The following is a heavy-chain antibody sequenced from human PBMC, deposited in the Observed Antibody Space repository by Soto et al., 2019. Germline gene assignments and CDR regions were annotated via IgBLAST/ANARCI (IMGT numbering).Heavy chain of an antibody. CDR2: NSGSGDFS. CDR3: AAMVATIYGYFDY. CDR1: GFTFSDYA. D-gene: IGHD3-3*02. Sequence: EVRLLESGGGLVQPGGSLRLSCAVSGFTFSDYAMTWVRQAPGKGLEWVSANSGSGDFSFYSDSVKGRFTISRDSSKNTLDLQMDSLRADDTAVYYCAAMVATIYGYFDYWGQGTLVTVSS. J-gene: IGHJ4*02. V-gene: IGHV3-23*01.